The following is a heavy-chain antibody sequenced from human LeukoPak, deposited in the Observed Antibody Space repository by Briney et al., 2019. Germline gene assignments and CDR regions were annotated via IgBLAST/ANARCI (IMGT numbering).Heavy chain of an antibody. Sequence: GGSLRLSCAASGFTVSSNYMSWVRQAPGKGLEWVSVIYSGGSTYYADSVKGRFTISRDNSKNTLYLQMNSLRAEDTAVYYCAREYYDSSGYYYVSGYYYYYGMDVWGQGTTVTVSS. CDR2: IYSGGST. V-gene: IGHV3-53*01. CDR3: AREYYDSSGYYYVSGYYYYYGMDV. J-gene: IGHJ6*02. CDR1: GFTVSSNY. D-gene: IGHD3-22*01.